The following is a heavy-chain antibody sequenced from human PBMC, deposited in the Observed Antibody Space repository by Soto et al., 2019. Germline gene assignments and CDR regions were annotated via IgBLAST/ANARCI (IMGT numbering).Heavy chain of an antibody. Sequence: SGPTLVHPRQTLTLTCTLSGCSLSTSEVGVGWIRQPPGKALECLALIYWDGDKRYSPSLKSRLTITKDTSKNQVVLTMTSMDPVDSGTYYCAHKPNDAFDVWGQGTMVTV. CDR2: IYWDGDK. V-gene: IGHV2-5*02. J-gene: IGHJ3*01. CDR3: AHKPNDAFDV. CDR1: GCSLSTSEVG.